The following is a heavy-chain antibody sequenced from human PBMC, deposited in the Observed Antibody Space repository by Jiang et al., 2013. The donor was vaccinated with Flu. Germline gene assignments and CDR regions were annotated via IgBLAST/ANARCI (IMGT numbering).Heavy chain of an antibody. CDR3: ARDDASDWYFDL. J-gene: IGHJ2*01. CDR1: GFTFSTYG. CDR2: FSYDGSNK. D-gene: IGHD2-2*01. Sequence: QLLESGGGVVQPGRSLKLSCAASGFTFSTYGMHWVRQAPGKGLEWVAVFSYDGSNKYYADSVKGRFTISRDNSKNTLYLQMNSLKAEDTAVYYCARDDASDWYFDLWGRGTLVIVSS. V-gene: IGHV3-33*01.